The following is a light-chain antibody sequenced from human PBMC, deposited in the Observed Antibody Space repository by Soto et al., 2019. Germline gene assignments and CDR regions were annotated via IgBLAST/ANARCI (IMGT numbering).Light chain of an antibody. J-gene: IGKJ2*01. Sequence: EIVLTQSPGTLSLSPGERATLSCRATQSVSSTYLAWYQQKPGQAPRLLIHGASNRATGIPDRFSGSGSGTDFTLTISRLEPEDFAVYYCQQYGISPPGYTFGQGTKLEIK. CDR3: QQYGISPPGYT. CDR2: GAS. CDR1: QSVSSTY. V-gene: IGKV3-20*01.